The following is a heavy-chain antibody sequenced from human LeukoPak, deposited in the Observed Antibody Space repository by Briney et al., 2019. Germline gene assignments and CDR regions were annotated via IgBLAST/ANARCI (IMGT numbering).Heavy chain of an antibody. J-gene: IGHJ4*02. D-gene: IGHD4-17*01. V-gene: IGHV1-69*04. CDR1: GGAFNNYA. Sequence: SVKVSCKASGGAFNNYAFNWVRQAPGQGLEWLGRIVPIFGISNYAPKFQDRVTFIADKSSTTAYMELRSLRSDDTAVYYCARVPDYGDYWVGGDYWGQGALVTVSS. CDR2: IVPIFGIS. CDR3: ARVPDYGDYWVGGDY.